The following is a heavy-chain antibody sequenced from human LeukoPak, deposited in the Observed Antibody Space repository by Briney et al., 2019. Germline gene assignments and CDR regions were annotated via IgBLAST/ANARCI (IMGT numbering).Heavy chain of an antibody. V-gene: IGHV1-8*03. Sequence: GASVKVSCKSSGYTFTSYDINWVRQATGQGLEWTGWMNPNSGNTGYAQKFQGRVTITRNTSISTAYMELSSLRSEDTAVYYCARIKDYYYMDVWGKGTTVTVSS. J-gene: IGHJ6*03. CDR3: ARIKDYYYMDV. CDR1: GYTFTSYD. CDR2: MNPNSGNT.